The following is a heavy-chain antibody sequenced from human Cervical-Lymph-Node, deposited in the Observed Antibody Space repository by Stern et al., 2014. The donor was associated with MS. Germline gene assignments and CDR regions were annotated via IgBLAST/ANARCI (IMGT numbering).Heavy chain of an antibody. D-gene: IGHD1-14*01. CDR3: ARVGPHLHDAFDV. V-gene: IGHV3-72*01. J-gene: IGHJ3*01. Sequence: EVQLLESGGGLVQPGGSLRLSCAASGFTFSDHYMDWVRQAPGKGLEWLGRSRSKGNTYTAEYAPSVRGQFTISRDDSTNSLYLLMNTLSAEDTAIYYCARVGPHLHDAFDVWGRGTMVTVSS. CDR1: GFTFSDHY. CDR2: SRSKGNTYTA.